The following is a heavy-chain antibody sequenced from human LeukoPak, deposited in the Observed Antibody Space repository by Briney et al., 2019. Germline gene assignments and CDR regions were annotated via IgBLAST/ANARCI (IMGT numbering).Heavy chain of an antibody. V-gene: IGHV3-33*06. J-gene: IGHJ1*01. Sequence: GRPLRLSCAASGFTFSSYGMHWVRQAPGKGLEWVAVIWYDGSNKYYADSVKGRFTISRDNSKNTLYLQMNSLRAEDTAVYYCAKDQWQQLSRLQHWGQGTLVTVSS. CDR3: AKDQWQQLSRLQH. CDR2: IWYDGSNK. D-gene: IGHD6-13*01. CDR1: GFTFSSYG.